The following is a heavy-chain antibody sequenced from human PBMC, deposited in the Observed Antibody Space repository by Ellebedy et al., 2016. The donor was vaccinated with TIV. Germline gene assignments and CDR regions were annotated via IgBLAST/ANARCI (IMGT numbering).Heavy chain of an antibody. V-gene: IGHV3-30*18. D-gene: IGHD2-2*01. Sequence: PGGSLRLSCAASGFTFGSYGMHWVRQAPGKGLEWVAVISYDGSNKYYADSVKGRFTISRDNSKNTLYLQMNSLRAEDTAVYYCAKDPHGESRDPDYWGQGTLVTVSS. CDR3: AKDPHGESRDPDY. CDR1: GFTFGSYG. CDR2: ISYDGSNK. J-gene: IGHJ4*02.